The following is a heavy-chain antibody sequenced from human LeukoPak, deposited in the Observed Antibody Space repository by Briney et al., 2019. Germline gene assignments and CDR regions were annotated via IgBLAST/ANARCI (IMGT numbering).Heavy chain of an antibody. J-gene: IGHJ4*02. D-gene: IGHD3-10*01. CDR1: GGSISSYY. CDR2: IYYSAST. CDR3: ARGEYYFDY. V-gene: IGHV4-59*01. Sequence: PSETLSLTCTVSGGSISSYYWSWMRQPPGKGLEWIGYIYYSASTNYNPSLKSRVTISVDTSKNQFSLKLSSVTAADTAVYYCARGEYYFDYWGQGTLVTVSS.